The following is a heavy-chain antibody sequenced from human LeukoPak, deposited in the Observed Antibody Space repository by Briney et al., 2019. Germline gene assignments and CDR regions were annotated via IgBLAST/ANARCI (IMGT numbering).Heavy chain of an antibody. CDR3: ARDGGSSIDAFDI. CDR1: GFTFSSYA. V-gene: IGHV3-30*04. J-gene: IGHJ3*02. D-gene: IGHD6-13*01. CDR2: ISYDGSNK. Sequence: GGSLRLSCAASGFTFSSYAMHWVRQAPGKGLEWVAVISYDGSNKYYADSVKGRFTISRDNSKNTLYLQMNRLRAEDTAVYYCARDGGSSIDAFDIWGQGTMVTVSS.